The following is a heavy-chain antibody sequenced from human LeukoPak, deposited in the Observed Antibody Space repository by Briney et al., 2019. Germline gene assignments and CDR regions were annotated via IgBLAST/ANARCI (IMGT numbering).Heavy chain of an antibody. J-gene: IGHJ4*02. Sequence: SETLSLTCTVSGDSISTYYWSWIRQPAGKGLEWIERMYSSGSATYNPSLKSRVTMSVDTSKNQFSLNLNSVTAADTAVYYCARDRHYTTSLSLDSWGQGALVTVSS. CDR3: ARDRHYTTSLSLDS. CDR1: GDSISTYY. CDR2: MYSSGSA. D-gene: IGHD2-2*02. V-gene: IGHV4-4*07.